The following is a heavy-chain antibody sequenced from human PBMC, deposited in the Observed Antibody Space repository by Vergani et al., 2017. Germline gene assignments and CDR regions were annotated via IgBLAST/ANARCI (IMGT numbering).Heavy chain of an antibody. CDR2: ISYDGSNK. V-gene: IGHV3-30*03. CDR3: TPLAIVVVPAAIPHEMDY. D-gene: IGHD2-2*02. Sequence: QVQLVESGGGVVQPGRSLRLSCAASGFTFSSYGMHWVRQAPGKGLEWVAVISYDGSNKYYADSVKGRFTISRDNSKNTLYLQMNSLRAEDTAVYYCTPLAIVVVPAAIPHEMDYWGQGTLVTVSS. J-gene: IGHJ4*02. CDR1: GFTFSSYG.